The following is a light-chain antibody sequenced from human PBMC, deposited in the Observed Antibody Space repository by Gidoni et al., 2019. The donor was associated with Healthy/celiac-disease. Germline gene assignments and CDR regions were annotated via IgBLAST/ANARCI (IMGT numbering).Light chain of an antibody. Sequence: DIVMTQSLLSLPVTPGEPASISCRSSQSLLHSNGYNYLDWYLQKPGQSPQFLIYLGSNRASGVPDRFSGSGSGTDFTLKISRVEAEDVGVYYCMQALQTPWTFGQGTKVEIK. V-gene: IGKV2-28*01. CDR2: LGS. CDR1: QSLLHSNGYNY. CDR3: MQALQTPWT. J-gene: IGKJ1*01.